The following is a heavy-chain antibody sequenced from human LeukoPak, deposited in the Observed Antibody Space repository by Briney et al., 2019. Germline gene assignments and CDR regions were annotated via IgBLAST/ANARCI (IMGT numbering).Heavy chain of an antibody. CDR1: GGSISTSSYY. CDR2: IFYSGST. CDR3: ARGSIVVVVPAAIRWGGRNWFDP. J-gene: IGHJ5*02. Sequence: SETLSLTCTVSGGSISTSSYYWGWVRQPPGKGLEWIGNIFYSGSTYYNPSLKSRVTISVDTSKNQFSLKLSSVTAADTAVYYCARGSIVVVVPAAIRWGGRNWFDPWGQGTLVTVSS. D-gene: IGHD2-2*01. V-gene: IGHV4-39*07.